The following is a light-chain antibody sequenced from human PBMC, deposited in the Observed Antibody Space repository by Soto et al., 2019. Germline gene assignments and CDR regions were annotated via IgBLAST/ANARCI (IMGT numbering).Light chain of an antibody. CDR2: RND. Sequence: QSVLIQPPSASGTPGQRVTISCSGSRSNIGSNYVYWYQQFPGTAPKLLIYRNDQRPSGVPDRFSGSKSGTSASLAISGLRSEDEADYYCAAWDDSLNGPVFGGGTKLTVL. V-gene: IGLV1-47*01. J-gene: IGLJ3*02. CDR3: AAWDDSLNGPV. CDR1: RSNIGSNY.